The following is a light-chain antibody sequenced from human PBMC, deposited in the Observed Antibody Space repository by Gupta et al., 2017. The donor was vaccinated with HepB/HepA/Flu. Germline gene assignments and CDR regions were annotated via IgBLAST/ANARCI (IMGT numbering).Light chain of an antibody. J-gene: IGKJ4*01. CDR1: QRISSY. CDR3: QQRDSTPLT. V-gene: IGKV1-39*01. Sequence: DIQMTQSPSSLSASVGDRVTITCRASQRISSYLNWYQQKAGKAPKLLIYAASSLQSGLPSRISGSASGTDLSLSISILPPEDFATYCCQQRDSTPLTFGGGTKVETK. CDR2: AAS.